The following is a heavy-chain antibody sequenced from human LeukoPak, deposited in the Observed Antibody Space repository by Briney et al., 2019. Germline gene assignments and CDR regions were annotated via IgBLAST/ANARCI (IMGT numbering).Heavy chain of an antibody. CDR3: ARAIRYQLLSDY. D-gene: IGHD2-2*01. Sequence: ASVKVSCKTSGYTFSTYDINWLRQAAGQGLEWMGWMNPNSANTGFAQKFQGRDAITRDTSTATAYLELSSLTSEDTAVYYCARAIRYQLLSDYWGQGTLVTVSS. J-gene: IGHJ4*02. CDR2: MNPNSANT. CDR1: GYTFSTYD. V-gene: IGHV1-8*03.